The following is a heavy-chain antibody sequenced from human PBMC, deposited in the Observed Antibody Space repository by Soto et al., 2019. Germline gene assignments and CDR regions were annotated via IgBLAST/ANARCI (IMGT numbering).Heavy chain of an antibody. CDR3: ARDRYDFWSGYGNYGMDV. Sequence: PVGSLRLSCAASGFTFSSYGMHWVRQAPGKGLEWVAVISYDGSNKYYADSVKGRFTISRDNSKNTLYLQMNSLRAEDTAVYYCARDRYDFWSGYGNYGMDVWGQGTTVTVS. CDR2: ISYDGSNK. V-gene: IGHV3-30*03. CDR1: GFTFSSYG. D-gene: IGHD3-3*01. J-gene: IGHJ6*02.